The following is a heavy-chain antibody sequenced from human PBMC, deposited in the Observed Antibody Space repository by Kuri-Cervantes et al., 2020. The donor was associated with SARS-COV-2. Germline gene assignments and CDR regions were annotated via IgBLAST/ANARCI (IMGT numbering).Heavy chain of an antibody. J-gene: IGHJ5*02. CDR3: ARAPSILWGHHWFDP. D-gene: IGHD2-21*01. Sequence: SETLSLTCTVSGGSISSYYWSWIRQPPGKGLEWIGYIYYSGSTNYNPSLKSRVTISVDTSKNQFSLKLSSVTAADTAVYYCARAPSILWGHHWFDPWGQGTLVTVSS. V-gene: IGHV4-59*08. CDR2: IYYSGST. CDR1: GGSISSYY.